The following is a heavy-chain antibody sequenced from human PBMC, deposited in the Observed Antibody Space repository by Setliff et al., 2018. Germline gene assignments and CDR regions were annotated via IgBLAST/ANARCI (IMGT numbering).Heavy chain of an antibody. J-gene: IGHJ4*02. CDR3: ARRVGSVGIQLPDY. CDR1: GYTFTSYD. V-gene: IGHV1-8*02. D-gene: IGHD5-18*01. CDR2: MNPNSGNT. Sequence: ASVKVSCKASGYTFTSYDINWVRQATGQGLEWMGWMNPNSGNTGYAQKFQGRVTMTRNTSISTAYMELSSLRSEDTAVYYCARRVGSVGIQLPDYWGQGTRVTSPQ.